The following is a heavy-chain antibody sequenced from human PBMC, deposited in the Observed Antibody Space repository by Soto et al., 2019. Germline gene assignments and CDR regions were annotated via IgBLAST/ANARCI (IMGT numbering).Heavy chain of an antibody. CDR2: ISWDGTNK. D-gene: IGHD5-12*01. CDR3: AKEMATIFFDY. V-gene: IGHV3-43*01. J-gene: IGHJ4*02. Sequence: GGSLRLSCAASGFTFDDYTMHWVRQAPGKGLEWVSLISWDGTNKYYADSVKGRFTVSRDNSKNSLYLQMNSLKTGDTALYYCAKEMATIFFDYWGQGTLVTVSS. CDR1: GFTFDDYT.